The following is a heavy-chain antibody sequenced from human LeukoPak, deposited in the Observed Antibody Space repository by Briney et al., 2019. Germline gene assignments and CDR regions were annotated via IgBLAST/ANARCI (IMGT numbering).Heavy chain of an antibody. CDR3: AGRRSSGWYAY. D-gene: IGHD6-19*01. J-gene: IGHJ4*02. Sequence: GGSLRLSCATSGFTVSSNYMSWVRQAPGKGLGWVSVIYDSGTTYYADSVKGRFLIFRDTSKNTVDLQMNSLRVEDTAVYYCAGRRSSGWYAYWGQGPLVTVSS. V-gene: IGHV3-53*01. CDR1: GFTVSSNY. CDR2: IYDSGTT.